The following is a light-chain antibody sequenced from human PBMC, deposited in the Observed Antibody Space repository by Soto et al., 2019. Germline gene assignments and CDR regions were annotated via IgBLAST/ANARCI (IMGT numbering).Light chain of an antibody. J-gene: IGKJ1*01. V-gene: IGKV2-28*01. CDR2: LGS. CDR3: MQSLQTPLT. Sequence: DIVMTQSPLSLPVTPGEPASISCRSSQSLLKRNGYNCLEWYLQKPGQSPQLLIYLGSNRASGVPDRFSGSGSGTYFTLKISRVEAEDVGVYFCMQSLQTPLTFGQGTKVEIK. CDR1: QSLLKRNGYNC.